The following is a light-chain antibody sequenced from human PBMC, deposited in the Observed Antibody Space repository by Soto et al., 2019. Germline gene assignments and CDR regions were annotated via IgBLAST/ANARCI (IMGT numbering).Light chain of an antibody. CDR2: AGS. Sequence: EIVMTQSPLSLPVTPGEPASISCKSSQSLLHSNGYNYLDWYLQKPGQSPQLLIYAGSNRASRVPDRFSGSGSGTDFTLKISRAAAEDVAVYYCMQALQAPFTFGPGTKVDIK. CDR1: QSLLHSNGYNY. J-gene: IGKJ3*01. CDR3: MQALQAPFT. V-gene: IGKV2-28*01.